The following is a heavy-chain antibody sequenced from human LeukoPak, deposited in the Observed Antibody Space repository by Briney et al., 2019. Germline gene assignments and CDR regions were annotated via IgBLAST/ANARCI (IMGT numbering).Heavy chain of an antibody. V-gene: IGHV3-21*01. CDR1: GFTFSSYS. D-gene: IGHD1-26*01. CDR3: ARDGPYSGSLQGGDAFDI. CDR2: ISSSSSYI. Sequence: GGSLRLSCAASGFTFSSYSMNWVSQAPGKGLEWVSSISSSSSYIYYADSVKGRFTISRDNAKNSLYLQMNSLRAEDTAVYYCARDGPYSGSLQGGDAFDIWGQGTMVTVSS. J-gene: IGHJ3*02.